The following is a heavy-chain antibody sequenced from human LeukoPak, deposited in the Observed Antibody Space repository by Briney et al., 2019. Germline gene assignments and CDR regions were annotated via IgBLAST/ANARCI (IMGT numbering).Heavy chain of an antibody. J-gene: IGHJ4*02. CDR1: DGSMKSYH. D-gene: IGHD2-2*03. V-gene: IGHV4-59*08. CDR3: ARHSRLDKSSLSWADY. CDR2: IYYSGST. Sequence: SETLSLTCSVSDGSMKSYHWSWIRQPAGKGLEWIGYIYYSGSTNYNPSLKSRVTISVDTSKNQFSLKLSSVTAADTAVYYCARHSRLDKSSLSWADYWGQGTLVTVSS.